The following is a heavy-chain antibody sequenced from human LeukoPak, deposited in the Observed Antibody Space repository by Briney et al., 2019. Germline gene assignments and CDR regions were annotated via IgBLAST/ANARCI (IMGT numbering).Heavy chain of an antibody. J-gene: IGHJ3*02. CDR3: ARGEVDTDMGI. D-gene: IGHD5-18*01. CDR2: IYNSGCT. CDR1: GGSISSYY. Sequence: AETLSLPCTVSGGSISSYYGSWIRQPAGKGLEWLGRIYNSGCTNYKPSIKSRVTMSVVTSKNQFSLKPSTVTPADPAVDHCARGEVDTDMGIWGQGTMFTVSS. V-gene: IGHV4-4*07.